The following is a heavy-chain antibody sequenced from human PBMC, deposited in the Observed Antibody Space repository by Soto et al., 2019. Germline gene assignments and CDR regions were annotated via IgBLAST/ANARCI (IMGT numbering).Heavy chain of an antibody. CDR3: ARERYYYGSGDY. Sequence: GGSLRLSCAASGFTFSGYWMNWVRQAPGKGLEWVATIKDDGSEKYYLDSVKGRFTISRDNAKNSLYLQMNSLRAEDTAVYYCARERYYYGSGDYWGQGTLVTVSS. CDR2: IKDDGSEK. J-gene: IGHJ4*02. CDR1: GFTFSGYW. D-gene: IGHD3-10*01. V-gene: IGHV3-7*01.